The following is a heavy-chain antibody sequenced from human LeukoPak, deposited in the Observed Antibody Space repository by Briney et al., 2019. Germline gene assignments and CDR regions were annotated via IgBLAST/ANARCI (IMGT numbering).Heavy chain of an antibody. CDR3: ARVRYGMDV. V-gene: IGHV4-59*01. CDR1: GGSISSYY. CDR2: IYYSGST. Sequence: SETLSLTCTVSGGSISSYYWSWIRQPPGKGLEWSGYIYYSGSTNYTPSLKSRVTILVDTSKNQFSLKLSSVTAADTAVYYCARVRYGMDVWGQGTTVTVSS. J-gene: IGHJ6*02.